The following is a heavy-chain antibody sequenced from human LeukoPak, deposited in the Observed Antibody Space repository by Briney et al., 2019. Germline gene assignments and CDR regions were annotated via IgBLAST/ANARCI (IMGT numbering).Heavy chain of an antibody. J-gene: IGHJ5*02. CDR1: GFTFSGYS. CDR3: ARVGWFGDYNWFDP. D-gene: IGHD3-10*01. CDR2: ISSASNTI. Sequence: GGSLRLSXAASGFTFSGYSMNWVCQAPGKGLEWVSYISSASNTIYYADSVKGRFTISRDNAKNSLCLQMNSLRAEDTAMYYCARVGWFGDYNWFDPWGQGTLVTVSS. V-gene: IGHV3-48*01.